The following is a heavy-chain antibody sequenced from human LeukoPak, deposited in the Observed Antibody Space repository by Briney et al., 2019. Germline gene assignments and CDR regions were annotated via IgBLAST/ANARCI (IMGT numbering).Heavy chain of an antibody. V-gene: IGHV3-53*01. CDR3: ARDNSPSDGYILFDD. CDR2: IYPNGYT. CDR1: GFTVSGNY. D-gene: IGHD5-24*01. J-gene: IGHJ5*02. Sequence: GGSLRLSCAASGFTVSGNYMNWVRQAPGKGLEWVSIIYPNGYTYYADSVKDRFTISRDNSKNTLYLQMNSLRAEDTALYFCARDNSPSDGYILFDDWGQGTLVTVSS.